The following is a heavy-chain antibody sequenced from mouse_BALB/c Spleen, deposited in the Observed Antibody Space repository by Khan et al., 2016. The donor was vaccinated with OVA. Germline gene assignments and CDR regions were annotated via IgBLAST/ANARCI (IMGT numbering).Heavy chain of an antibody. CDR3: ARQPYYHYYIMDY. D-gene: IGHD2-10*01. CDR1: GFSLTNYG. V-gene: IGHV2-6-1*01. J-gene: IGHJ4*01. Sequence: QVQLKESGPGLVAPSQSLSITCIISGFSLTNYGVHWVRQSPGKGLEWLVVIWSDGSTTSNSALKSRLSISKDNSKSQVFLKMNSLQSDDTAMYYCARQPYYHYYIMDYWGQGTSGTVSS. CDR2: IWSDGST.